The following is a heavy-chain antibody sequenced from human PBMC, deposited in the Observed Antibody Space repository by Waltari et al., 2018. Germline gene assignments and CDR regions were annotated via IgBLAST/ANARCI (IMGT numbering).Heavy chain of an antibody. J-gene: IGHJ4*02. CDR2: INPSGGTT. V-gene: IGHV1-46*01. CDR1: EYAFTSYN. CDR3: TRGGSGSYYYD. Sequence: QVQLVQSGAEVKKPGASVKISCKASEYAFTSYNMHWVRQAPGQGLEWMGIINPSGGTTTYAQKFQGRVTMTTDTSTSTAYLELSRLISEDTAMYYCTRGGSGSYYYDWGQGTLVTVSS. D-gene: IGHD1-26*01.